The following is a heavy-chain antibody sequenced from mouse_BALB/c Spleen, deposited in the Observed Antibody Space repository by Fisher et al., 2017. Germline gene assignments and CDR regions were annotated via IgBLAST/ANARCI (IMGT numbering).Heavy chain of an antibody. CDR3: TRDLSHDGGYAMDY. D-gene: IGHD2-12*01. V-gene: IGHV5-6-4*01. Sequence: RFTISRDNAKNTLYLQMSSLKSEDTAMYYCTRDLSHDGGYAMDYWGQRTSVTVSS. J-gene: IGHJ4*01.